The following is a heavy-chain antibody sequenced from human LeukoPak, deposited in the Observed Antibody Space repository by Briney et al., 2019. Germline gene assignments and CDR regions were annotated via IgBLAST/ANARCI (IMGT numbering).Heavy chain of an antibody. Sequence: GGSLRLSCAASGFTFSSYSMNWVRQAPGKGLEWVSSISSSSSYIYHADSVKGRFTISRDNAKNSLYLQMNSLRAEDTAVYYCARAWGGSSWFDYWGQGTLVTVSS. CDR3: ARAWGGSSWFDY. CDR2: ISSSSSYI. D-gene: IGHD6-13*01. V-gene: IGHV3-21*01. J-gene: IGHJ4*02. CDR1: GFTFSSYS.